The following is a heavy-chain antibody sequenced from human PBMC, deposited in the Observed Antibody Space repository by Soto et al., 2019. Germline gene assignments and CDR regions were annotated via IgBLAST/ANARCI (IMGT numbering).Heavy chain of an antibody. CDR2: IHYSGSP. CDR3: ARRGSASAKAYYFDS. Sequence: QVQLQESGPGLVKPSQTLSLTCTVSGGSISSEGYYWSWIRQHPGKGLEWIGYIHYSGSPYYTPSLKSRVTISVDTSKNQFSLKLSSVTAADTAVYYCARRGSASAKAYYFDSWGQGTQVTVSS. CDR1: GGSISSEGYY. J-gene: IGHJ4*02. V-gene: IGHV4-31*03. D-gene: IGHD2-15*01.